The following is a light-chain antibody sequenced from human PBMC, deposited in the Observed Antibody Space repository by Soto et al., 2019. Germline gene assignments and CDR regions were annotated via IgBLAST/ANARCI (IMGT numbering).Light chain of an antibody. CDR3: ISYTSDDGRYV. Sequence: QSALTQPASVSGTPGQSITISCTGSNSDVGIYDFVSWYQHHPGRAPKLIVSEVSHRPSGVSNRFSGSKSGNTASLTISGLQSEDEADYYCISYTSDDGRYVFETGTKLTVL. J-gene: IGLJ1*01. CDR1: NSDVGIYDF. V-gene: IGLV2-14*01. CDR2: EVS.